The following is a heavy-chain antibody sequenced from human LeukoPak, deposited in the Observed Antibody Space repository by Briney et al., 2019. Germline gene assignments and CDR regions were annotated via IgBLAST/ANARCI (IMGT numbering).Heavy chain of an antibody. CDR2: ISYDGSNK. Sequence: GGSLRLSCAASGFTFSSYGMHWVRQAPGKGLEWVAVISYDGSNKYYADSVKGRFTISRDNSKNTLYLQMNSLRAEDTAVYYCAKAHIVVVTATPPLWDYWGQGTLVTVSS. J-gene: IGHJ4*02. V-gene: IGHV3-30*18. CDR3: AKAHIVVVTATPPLWDY. CDR1: GFTFSSYG. D-gene: IGHD2-21*02.